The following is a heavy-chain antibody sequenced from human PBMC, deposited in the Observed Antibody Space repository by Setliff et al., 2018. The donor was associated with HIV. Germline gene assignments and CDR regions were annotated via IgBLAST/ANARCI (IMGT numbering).Heavy chain of an antibody. J-gene: IGHJ4*02. CDR3: ATLDHSGGNFLAY. V-gene: IGHV4-39*01. CDR1: GDSTSSSSSY. D-gene: IGHD2-21*02. Sequence: SETLSLTCTVSGDSTSSSSSYWGWIRQPPGKGLEWIGSIYYSGSTYYNPSLKSRVTISVDTSKNQFSLKLNSVTAADTAVYYCATLDHSGGNFLAYWGQGSLVTVSS. CDR2: IYYSGST.